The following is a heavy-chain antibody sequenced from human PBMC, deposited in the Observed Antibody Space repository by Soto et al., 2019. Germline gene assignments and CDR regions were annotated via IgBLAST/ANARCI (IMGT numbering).Heavy chain of an antibody. CDR1: GFTFSSYA. Sequence: PGGSLRLSCAASGFTFSSYAMSWVRQAPGKGLEWVSAISGSGGSTYYADSVKGRFTISRDNSKNTLYLQMNSLRAEDTAVYYCAKDAYGDPRVYYYYYYMDVWGKGTTVTVSS. D-gene: IGHD4-17*01. CDR2: ISGSGGST. CDR3: AKDAYGDPRVYYYYYYMDV. J-gene: IGHJ6*03. V-gene: IGHV3-23*01.